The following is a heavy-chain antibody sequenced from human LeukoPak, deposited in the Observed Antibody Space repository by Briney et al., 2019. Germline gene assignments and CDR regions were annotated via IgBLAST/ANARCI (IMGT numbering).Heavy chain of an antibody. CDR3: ARAVNSRYFDWIRGFDY. J-gene: IGHJ4*02. Sequence: SETLSLTCAVSGGSISSGGYSWSWIRQPPGKGLEWIGYIYHSGSTYYNPSLKSRVTISVDRSKNQFSLELSSVTAADTAVYYCARAVNSRYFDWIRGFDYWGQGTLVTVSS. V-gene: IGHV4-30-2*01. CDR1: GGSISSGGYS. D-gene: IGHD3-9*01. CDR2: IYHSGST.